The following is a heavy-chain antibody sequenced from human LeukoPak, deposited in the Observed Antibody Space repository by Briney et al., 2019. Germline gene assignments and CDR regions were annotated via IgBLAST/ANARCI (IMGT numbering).Heavy chain of an antibody. D-gene: IGHD1-14*01. V-gene: IGHV3-23*01. CDR3: AKEGQKPVYPYYFDF. CDR1: GFTFSSYV. J-gene: IGHJ4*02. Sequence: PGGSLRLSCAASGFTFSSYVLSWVRQAPGKGLEWVSAISGSGGSTYYADSVKGRFTVSRDNSKHTLFLQMNSLRAEDTAVYYCAKEGQKPVYPYYFDFWGQGTLVTVSS. CDR2: ISGSGGST.